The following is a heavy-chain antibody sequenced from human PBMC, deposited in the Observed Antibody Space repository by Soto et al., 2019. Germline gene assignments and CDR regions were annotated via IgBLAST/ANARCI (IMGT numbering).Heavy chain of an antibody. D-gene: IGHD3-3*01. CDR3: AKDGLRFLEWLSYFDY. CDR1: GFTFSSYG. J-gene: IGHJ4*02. V-gene: IGHV3-30*18. CDR2: ISYDGSNK. Sequence: LRLSCAASGFTFSSYGMHWVRQAPGKGLEWVAVISYDGSNKYYVDSVKGRFTISRDNSKNTLYLQMNSLRAEDTAVYYCAKDGLRFLEWLSYFDYWGQGTLVTVSS.